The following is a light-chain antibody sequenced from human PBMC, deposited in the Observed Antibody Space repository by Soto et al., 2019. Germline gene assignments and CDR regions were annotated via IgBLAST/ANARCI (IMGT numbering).Light chain of an antibody. CDR3: SSYGSTSTRYV. CDR2: EVS. Sequence: QCALTQPASVSGSPGQSITISCTGTSSDVGGYNYVSWYQQHPGKAPKLMIYEVSNRPSGVSNRFSGSKSANTASLTISGLQAEDEADYFCSSYGSTSTRYVFGTGTKLTVL. V-gene: IGLV2-14*01. CDR1: SSDVGGYNY. J-gene: IGLJ1*01.